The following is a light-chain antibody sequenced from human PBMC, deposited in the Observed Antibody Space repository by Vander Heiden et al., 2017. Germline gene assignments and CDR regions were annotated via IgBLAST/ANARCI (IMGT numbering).Light chain of an antibody. CDR2: AAT. CDR3: QQSYSTPHT. J-gene: IGKJ1*01. CDR1: QSITSY. Sequence: DIQMTQSPSSLSASVGDRVTITCRASQSITSYLNWYQQRPGKAPNLLIYAATNLQSGVPSRFSGSGSGTDFTLTISSLQPEDFATYYCQQSYSTPHTFGQGTKVEI. V-gene: IGKV1-39*01.